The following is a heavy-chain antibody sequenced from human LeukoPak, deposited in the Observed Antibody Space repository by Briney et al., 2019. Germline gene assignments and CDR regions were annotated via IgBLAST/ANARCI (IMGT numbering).Heavy chain of an antibody. V-gene: IGHV4-34*01. CDR3: AKHSYSRSKFDC. Sequence: SETLSLTCAVYGGSFSGYYWSWVRQPPGKGLEWIGEIYHSGSTNYNPSLKSRVTISVDKSKNQFSLKLSSVTAADTAVYYCAKHSYSRSKFDCWGQGTLVTVSS. CDR2: IYHSGST. J-gene: IGHJ4*02. D-gene: IGHD6-13*01. CDR1: GGSFSGYY.